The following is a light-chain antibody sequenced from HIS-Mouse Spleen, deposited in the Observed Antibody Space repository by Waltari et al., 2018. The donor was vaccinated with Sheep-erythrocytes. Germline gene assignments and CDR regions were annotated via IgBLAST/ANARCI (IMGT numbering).Light chain of an antibody. Sequence: QSALTQPRSVSGSPGQSVTISCTGTSSDVGGYNYLSWYQQRPGKAPKLMIYDVSKRPSGVPDRFSGSKSGNTASLTISGLQAEDEADYYCCSYAGSYNHVFATGTKVTVL. CDR3: CSYAGSYNHV. CDR1: SSDVGGYNY. J-gene: IGLJ1*01. CDR2: DVS. V-gene: IGLV2-11*01.